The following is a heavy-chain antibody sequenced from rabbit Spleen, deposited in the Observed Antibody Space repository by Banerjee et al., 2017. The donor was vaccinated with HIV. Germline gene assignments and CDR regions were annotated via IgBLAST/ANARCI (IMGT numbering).Heavy chain of an antibody. CDR2: IDPIFGSK. CDR1: GIDFSSYYY. J-gene: IGHJ3*01. D-gene: IGHD1-1*01. Sequence: QSLEESGGDLVKPGASLTLTCTASGIDFSSYYYMCWVRQAPGKGLEWIACIDPIFGSKYYASWVNGRFTISRHNAQNTLYLQLNSLTVADTATYFCVRGASSSGYYSLWGQGTLVTVS. V-gene: IGHV1S43*01. CDR3: VRGASSSGYYSL.